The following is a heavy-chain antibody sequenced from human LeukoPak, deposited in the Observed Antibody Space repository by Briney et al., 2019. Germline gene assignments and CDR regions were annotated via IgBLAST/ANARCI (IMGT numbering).Heavy chain of an antibody. V-gene: IGHV3-74*01. Sequence: GGSLRLSCAASGFTLSSYWMHWVRQAPGKGLVWVSRINSDGSSTSHADSVKGRFTISRDNAKNTLYLQMNSLRAEDTAVYYCARDEALGAVTTNYYYYGMDVWGQGTTVTVSS. CDR3: ARDEALGAVTTNYYYYGMDV. D-gene: IGHD4-17*01. CDR2: INSDGSST. J-gene: IGHJ6*02. CDR1: GFTLSSYW.